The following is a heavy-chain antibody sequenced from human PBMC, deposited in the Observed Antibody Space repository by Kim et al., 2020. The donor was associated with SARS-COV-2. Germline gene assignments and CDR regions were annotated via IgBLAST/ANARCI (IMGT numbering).Heavy chain of an antibody. Sequence: GGSLRLSCAASGFTFSSYAMHWVRQAPGKGLEWVAVISYDGSNKYYADSVKGRFTISRDNSNNTLYLQMNSLRAEDTAVYYCAKGGTSRGGMDVWGQGTT. V-gene: IGHV3-30*18. CDR1: GFTFSSYA. J-gene: IGHJ6*02. CDR2: ISYDGSNK. CDR3: AKGGTSRGGMDV. D-gene: IGHD3-16*01.